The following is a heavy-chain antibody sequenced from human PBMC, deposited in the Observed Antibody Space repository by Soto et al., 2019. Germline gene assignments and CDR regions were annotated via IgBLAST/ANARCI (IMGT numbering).Heavy chain of an antibody. D-gene: IGHD2-2*01. CDR3: ARSLPGGTIFYMDV. CDR1: SGSVTSGRFF. CDR2: IYYSGNT. J-gene: IGHJ6*03. Sequence: QVQLRESCPGVVKPSQTLSLNCHVSSGSVTSGRFFWSWVRQQPGKGLEWIGHIYYSGNTHYNPSLESRVARSVDISQNQLSLTLTGVTPADSAVYYCARSLPGGTIFYMDVWGAGTPVTVSS. V-gene: IGHV4-31*02.